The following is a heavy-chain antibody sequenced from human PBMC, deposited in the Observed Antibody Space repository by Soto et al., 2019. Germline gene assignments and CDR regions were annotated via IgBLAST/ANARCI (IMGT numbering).Heavy chain of an antibody. CDR2: ISYDGNNK. Sequence: GASLALSCAAAGFTLGSYGMHGVREAPGKGLEWVAVISYDGNNKYYADSVRGRLTIARDNSKNTVSLQMNSLRAEAPPAYYCAQARTRPPDSWAQGIPVA. CDR1: GFTLGSYG. CDR3: AQARTRPPDS. V-gene: IGHV3-30*18. D-gene: IGHD1-1*01. J-gene: IGHJ4*02.